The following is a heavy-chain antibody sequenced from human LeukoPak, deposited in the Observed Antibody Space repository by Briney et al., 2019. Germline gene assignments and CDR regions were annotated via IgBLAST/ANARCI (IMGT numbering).Heavy chain of an antibody. Sequence: SETLSLTCAVYGGSFSGYYWSWIRQPPGKGLDWIGEINHSGSTNYNPSLKSRVTMSADTSKNQFSLKLSSVTAADTAVYYCARDPDCSSTTCYGSSWFDPWGQGTLVTVSS. D-gene: IGHD2-2*01. J-gene: IGHJ5*02. CDR1: GGSFSGYY. CDR3: ARDPDCSSTTCYGSSWFDP. CDR2: INHSGST. V-gene: IGHV4-34*01.